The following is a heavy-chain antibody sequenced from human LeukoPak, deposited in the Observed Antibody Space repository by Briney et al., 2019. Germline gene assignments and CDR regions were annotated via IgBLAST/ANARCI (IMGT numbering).Heavy chain of an antibody. Sequence: GGSLRLSCAASGFTFSSYWMSWARQAPGKGLEWVANIKQDGSEKYYVDSVKGRFTISRDNAKNSLYLQMNSLRAEDTAVYYCASASGSWYALDFDYWGQGTLVTVSS. V-gene: IGHV3-7*01. J-gene: IGHJ4*02. D-gene: IGHD6-13*01. CDR2: IKQDGSEK. CDR1: GFTFSSYW. CDR3: ASASGSWYALDFDY.